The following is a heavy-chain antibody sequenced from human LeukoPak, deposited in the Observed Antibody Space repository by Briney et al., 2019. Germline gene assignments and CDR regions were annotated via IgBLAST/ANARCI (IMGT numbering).Heavy chain of an antibody. Sequence: SETLSLTCTVSGGSISGSSYYWGWIRQPPGKGLEWIGSIYYSGSTYYNPSLKSRVTISVDTSKNQFSLKLSSVTAADTAVYYCARFLSGATMKAFDIWGQGTMVTVSS. CDR2: IYYSGST. CDR3: ARFLSGATMKAFDI. J-gene: IGHJ3*02. V-gene: IGHV4-39*01. CDR1: GGSISGSSYY. D-gene: IGHD3-22*01.